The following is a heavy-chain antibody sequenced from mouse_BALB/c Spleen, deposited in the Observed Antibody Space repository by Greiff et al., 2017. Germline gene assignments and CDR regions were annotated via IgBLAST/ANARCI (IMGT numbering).Heavy chain of an antibody. V-gene: IGHV5-6-2*01. CDR3: ARRGGYDSYYAMDY. CDR2: INSNGGST. Sequence: EVKVVESGGGLVKLGGSLKLSCAASGFTFSSYYMSWVRQTPEKRLELVAAINSNGGSTYYPDTVKGRFTISRDNAKNTLYLQMSSLKSEDTALYYCARRGGYDSYYAMDYWGQGTSVTVSS. D-gene: IGHD2-2*01. CDR1: GFTFSSYY. J-gene: IGHJ4*01.